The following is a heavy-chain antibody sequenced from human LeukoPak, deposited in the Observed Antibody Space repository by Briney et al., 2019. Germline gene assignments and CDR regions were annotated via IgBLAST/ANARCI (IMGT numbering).Heavy chain of an antibody. CDR2: ISGSGHNT. J-gene: IGHJ4*02. CDR1: GFTFSSYA. Sequence: PGESLRLSCAASGFTFSSYAMTWARQAPGKGLEWVSAISGSGHNTYYADSVKGRFTISRDNSKDTVYLQMNSLRAEDTALYYCAKWREGTMVYFDYWGQGTLVTVSS. V-gene: IGHV3-23*01. CDR3: AKWREGTMVYFDY. D-gene: IGHD3-10*01.